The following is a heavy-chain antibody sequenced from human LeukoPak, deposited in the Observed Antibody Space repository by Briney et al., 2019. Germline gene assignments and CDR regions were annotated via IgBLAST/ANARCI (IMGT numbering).Heavy chain of an antibody. CDR1: GFTFSSYS. J-gene: IGHJ4*02. V-gene: IGHV3-21*01. CDR3: ARVLEAASFDY. D-gene: IGHD6-25*01. CDR2: ISSSSRYI. Sequence: PGGSLRLSCAASGFTFSSYSMNWVRLAPGKGLEWVSSISSSSRYIYFADSLKGRFTISRDNAKNSLYLQMNSLRAEDMAVYYCARVLEAASFDYWGQGILVTVSS.